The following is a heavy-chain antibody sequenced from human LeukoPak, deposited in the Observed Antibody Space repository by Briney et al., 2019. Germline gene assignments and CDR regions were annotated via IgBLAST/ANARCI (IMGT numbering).Heavy chain of an antibody. J-gene: IGHJ4*02. Sequence: GRSLRLSCAASGFTFDDYAMHWVRQAPGKGLEWVSGISWNSGSIGYADSVKGRFTISRDNAKNSLYLQMNSLRAEDTALYYCAKDIVSFGAKEYSYGKGGFDYWGQGTLVTVSS. CDR1: GFTFDDYA. CDR3: AKDIVSFGAKEYSYGKGGFDY. D-gene: IGHD5-18*01. CDR2: ISWNSGSI. V-gene: IGHV3-9*01.